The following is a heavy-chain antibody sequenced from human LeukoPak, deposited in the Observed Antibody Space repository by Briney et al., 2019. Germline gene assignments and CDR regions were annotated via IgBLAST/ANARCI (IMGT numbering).Heavy chain of an antibody. CDR3: ARGGDYYDSSGYFDY. CDR1: GYTLTIDG. J-gene: IGHJ4*02. Sequence: ASVTVSCKASGYTLTIDGISCVRQAPGQGLERMGWISAYNGNTNYAQKLRGRVTMTTDTSTSTAYMELRSLRSDDTAVYYCARGGDYYDSSGYFDYWGQGTLVTVSS. CDR2: ISAYNGNT. D-gene: IGHD3-22*01. V-gene: IGHV1-18*01.